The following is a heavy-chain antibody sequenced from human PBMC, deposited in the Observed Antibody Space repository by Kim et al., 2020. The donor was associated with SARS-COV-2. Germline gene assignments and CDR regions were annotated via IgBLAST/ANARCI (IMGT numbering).Heavy chain of an antibody. Sequence: SETLSLTCTVSGGSISSSSYYWGWIRQPPGKGLEWIGSIYYSGSTYYNPSLKSRVTISVDTSKNQFSLKLSSVTAADTAVYYCASRDYSSGWYYWGQGTLVTVSS. CDR1: GGSISSSSYY. J-gene: IGHJ4*02. CDR3: ASRDYSSGWYY. V-gene: IGHV4-39*01. D-gene: IGHD6-19*01. CDR2: IYYSGST.